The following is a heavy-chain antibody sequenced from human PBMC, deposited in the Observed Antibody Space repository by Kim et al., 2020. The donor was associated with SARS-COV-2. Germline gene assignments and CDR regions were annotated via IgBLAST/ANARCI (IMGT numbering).Heavy chain of an antibody. CDR3: AKEFLGTLVGVVYYYYYYMDL. Sequence: GGSLRLSCAASGFTFSSYAMSWVRQAPGKGLEWVSAISGSGGSTYYADSVKGRFTISRDNSKNTLYLQMNSLRAEDTAVYYCAKEFLGTLVGVVYYYYYYMDLWGRGTTGTVSS. CDR2: ISGSGGST. CDR1: GFTFSSYA. D-gene: IGHD3-3*01. V-gene: IGHV3-23*01. J-gene: IGHJ6*03.